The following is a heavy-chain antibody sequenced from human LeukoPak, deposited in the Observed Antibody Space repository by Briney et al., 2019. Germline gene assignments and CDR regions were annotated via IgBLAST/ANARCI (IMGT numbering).Heavy chain of an antibody. CDR2: IESNGGDK. CDR1: GFSFSIYW. J-gene: IGHJ4*02. Sequence: PGGSLRLSCAASGFSFSIYWMSWIRQTPGKGLEYVANIESNGGDKYYVDSVKGRFTISRDNAKNSLYLQMNSLRAEDTAVYYCACLVVTTEGWGQGTLVTVSS. V-gene: IGHV3-7*01. CDR3: ACLVVTTEG. D-gene: IGHD2-21*02.